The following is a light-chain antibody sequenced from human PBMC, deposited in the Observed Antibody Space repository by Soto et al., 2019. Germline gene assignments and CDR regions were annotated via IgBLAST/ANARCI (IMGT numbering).Light chain of an antibody. Sequence: DIQMTQSPSALSASVGDRVTITCRASQTISTYLKWYQQKPGKASKLLIYAASTLQSGVPSRFSGSGSGTDFTLPISSLQPEDFATYSCQQSLGIPYTVGQGTRLEL. CDR3: QQSLGIPYT. CDR1: QTISTY. J-gene: IGKJ2*01. V-gene: IGKV1-39*01. CDR2: AAS.